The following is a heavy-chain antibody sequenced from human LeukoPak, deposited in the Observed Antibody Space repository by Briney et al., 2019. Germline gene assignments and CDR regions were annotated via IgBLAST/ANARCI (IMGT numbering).Heavy chain of an antibody. CDR2: IKPSGTET. V-gene: IGHV3-7*01. CDR3: GRFGDEAGIDN. D-gene: IGHD3-10*01. Sequence: GGSLRISCAASGFTFSTYWMTWVRQAPGKGLEWVANIKPSGTETYYGDPVKGRFTISRDNAKNLLYLQMSSLRAEDTAVYSCGRFGDEAGIDNWGQGTLVTVSA. J-gene: IGHJ4*02. CDR1: GFTFSTYW.